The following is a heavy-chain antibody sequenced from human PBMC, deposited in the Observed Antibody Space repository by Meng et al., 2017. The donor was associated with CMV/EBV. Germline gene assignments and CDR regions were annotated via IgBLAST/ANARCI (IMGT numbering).Heavy chain of an antibody. CDR2: IYYSGST. CDR1: GGSISGYY. J-gene: IGHJ4*02. D-gene: IGHD3-22*01. CDR3: ARDRSGGYYYY. Sequence: GSLRLSCTVSGGSISGYYWSWIRQPPGKGLEWIGYIYYSGSTNYNPSLKSRVTISVDTSKNQFSLKLSSVTAADTAVYYCARDRSGGYYYYWGQGTLVTVSS. V-gene: IGHV4-59*01.